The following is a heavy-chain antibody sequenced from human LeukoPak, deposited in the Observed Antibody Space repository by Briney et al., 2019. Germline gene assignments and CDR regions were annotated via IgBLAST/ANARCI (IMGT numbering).Heavy chain of an antibody. J-gene: IGHJ4*02. CDR3: ARSGPYTIFAAGGYFDY. CDR2: FIPIFGTA. Sequence: GSSVKVSCKASGGTFSSYAISWGREAPGQGLEWMGGFIPIFGTANYAQKIQGRVTIAAVEFTSTDYMYLSSLRSEDTAVYYCARSGPYTIFAAGGYFDYWGQGTLVTVSS. V-gene: IGHV1-69*01. D-gene: IGHD3-9*01. CDR1: GGTFSSYA.